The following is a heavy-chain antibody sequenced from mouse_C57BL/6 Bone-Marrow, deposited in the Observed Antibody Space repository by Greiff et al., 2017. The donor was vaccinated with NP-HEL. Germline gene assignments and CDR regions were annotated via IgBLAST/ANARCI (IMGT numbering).Heavy chain of an antibody. CDR2: ISSGGSYT. CDR3: ARERDYDGFAY. J-gene: IGHJ3*01. V-gene: IGHV5-6*01. CDR1: GFTFSSYG. D-gene: IGHD2-4*01. Sequence: EVQLQQSGGDLVKPGGSLKLSCAASGFTFSSYGMSWVRQTPDKRLEWVATISSGGSYTYYPDRVKGRFTISRDNAKNTLYLQMSSLKSEDTAMYYCARERDYDGFAYWGQGTLVTVSA.